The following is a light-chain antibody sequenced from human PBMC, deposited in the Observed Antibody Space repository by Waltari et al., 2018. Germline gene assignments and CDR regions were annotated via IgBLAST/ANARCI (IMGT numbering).Light chain of an antibody. Sequence: SALTQPAPVSGSLGQSITFSCTGTSSDVGGYNYVAWYQQHPGKAPKLMIHDVSNRPSGVFIRFSGSKSGNTASLTISGLQADDEADYYCISYSSATPGNVVIGGGTKLTVL. V-gene: IGLV2-14*01. CDR1: SSDVGGYNY. CDR2: DVS. CDR3: ISYSSATPGNVV. J-gene: IGLJ2*01.